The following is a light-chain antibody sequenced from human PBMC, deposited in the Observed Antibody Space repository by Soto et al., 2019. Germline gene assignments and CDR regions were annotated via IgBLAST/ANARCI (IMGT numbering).Light chain of an antibody. CDR1: SSDVGGYTY. Sequence: QSALTQPASVSGSPIQSITISCTGASSDVGGYTYVSWYQQHPGKAPKLMIYEVNKRPSGVSNRFSGSKSGNTASLTISGLQAEDEADYYCSSYTSSSTLYVFGTGTKVTVL. J-gene: IGLJ1*01. V-gene: IGLV2-14*01. CDR2: EVN. CDR3: SSYTSSSTLYV.